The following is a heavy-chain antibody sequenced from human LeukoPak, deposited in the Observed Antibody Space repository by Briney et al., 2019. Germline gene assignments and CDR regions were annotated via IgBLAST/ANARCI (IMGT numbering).Heavy chain of an antibody. CDR1: GGTFSSYA. CDR3: ARDEVVVVAPAGDYYYYGMDV. J-gene: IGHJ6*04. Sequence: ASVTVSCTASGGTFSSYAISWVRQAPGQGLEWMGGIIPIFGTANYAQKFQGRVTITADKSTSTAYMELSSLRSEDTAVYYCARDEVVVVAPAGDYYYYGMDVWGKGTTVTVSS. D-gene: IGHD2-2*01. CDR2: IIPIFGTA. V-gene: IGHV1-69*06.